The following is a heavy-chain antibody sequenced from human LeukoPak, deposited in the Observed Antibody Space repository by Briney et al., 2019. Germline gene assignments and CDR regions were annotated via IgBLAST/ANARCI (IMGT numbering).Heavy chain of an antibody. J-gene: IGHJ4*02. D-gene: IGHD1-26*01. CDR3: ARNASDSGTSYFDY. CDR1: GGSISSGTYY. V-gene: IGHV4-39*01. Sequence: TSETLSLTCTVSGGSISSGTYYWGWVRQPPGKGLEWIGSIYYSGSTSYNPSLKSRVTISVDTSKNQFSLKLDYVTAADTAVYYCARNASDSGTSYFDYWGQGTLVTVSS. CDR2: IYYSGST.